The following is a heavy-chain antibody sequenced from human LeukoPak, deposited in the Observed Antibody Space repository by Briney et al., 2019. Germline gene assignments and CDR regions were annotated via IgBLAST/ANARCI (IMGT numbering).Heavy chain of an antibody. J-gene: IGHJ4*02. Sequence: GGSLRLSCTASGFSFNNYWMHWVRQAPGLGLVWVSRINRDGSSTNYVDSVKGRFTISRDNAKNTLYLQMDSLTAEDTAMYYCARPDSSCHPTNWGQGTLVTVSS. CDR1: GFSFNNYW. CDR2: INRDGSST. V-gene: IGHV3-74*01. CDR3: ARPDSSCHPTN. D-gene: IGHD3-22*01.